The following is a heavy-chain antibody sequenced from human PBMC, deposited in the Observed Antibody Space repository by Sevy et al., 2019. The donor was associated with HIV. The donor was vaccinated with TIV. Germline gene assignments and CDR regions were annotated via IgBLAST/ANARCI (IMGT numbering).Heavy chain of an antibody. Sequence: GGSLRLSCAASGFTFSSYAMSWVRQAPGKGLEWVAFIRYDGSNKYYADSVKGRFNMSRDNSKNTLYLQMSSLGAEDTAVYYCVKSPSYVILTDFGMDVWGQGTTVTVSS. D-gene: IGHD3-9*01. CDR1: GFTFSSYA. CDR3: VKSPSYVILTDFGMDV. V-gene: IGHV3-30*02. J-gene: IGHJ6*02. CDR2: IRYDGSNK.